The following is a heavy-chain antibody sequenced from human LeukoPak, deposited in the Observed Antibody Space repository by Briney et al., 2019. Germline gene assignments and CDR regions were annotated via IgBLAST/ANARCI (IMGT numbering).Heavy chain of an antibody. Sequence: ASVKVSCKVSGYTLTELSMHWVRQAPGKGLEWMGGFDPEDGETIYAQKFQGRVTMTEDTSTDTAYMQLSSLRSEDTAVYYCARTLKDYGDYGGTLDYWGQGTLVTVSS. V-gene: IGHV1-24*01. D-gene: IGHD4-17*01. J-gene: IGHJ4*02. CDR1: GYTLTELS. CDR3: ARTLKDYGDYGGTLDY. CDR2: FDPEDGET.